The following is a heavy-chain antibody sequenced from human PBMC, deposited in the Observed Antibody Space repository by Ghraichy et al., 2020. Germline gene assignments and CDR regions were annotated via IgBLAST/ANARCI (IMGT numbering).Heavy chain of an antibody. J-gene: IGHJ4*02. CDR1: GFNFRTYG. CDR3: ARDAAFDYAWGGIRPTNYFDY. D-gene: IGHD3-16*01. CDR2: IWYDGSNE. Sequence: GGSLRLSCAASGFNFRTYGMHWVRQAPGKGLEWVALIWYDGSNEYYRDSVRGRFTISKDNSKNALYLQMNSVRVEDTAVYYCARDAAFDYAWGGIRPTNYFDYWGQGTPVTVSS. V-gene: IGHV3-33*01.